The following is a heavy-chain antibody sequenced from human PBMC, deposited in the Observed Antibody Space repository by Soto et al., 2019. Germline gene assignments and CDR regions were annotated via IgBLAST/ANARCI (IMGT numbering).Heavy chain of an antibody. V-gene: IGHV3-30-3*01. D-gene: IGHD3-22*01. Sequence: PGGSLRLSCAASGFTLSNYAMHWARQAPGKGLEWVALISYDGSNKYDADSVKGRFTISRDDSKNTLYLQMNSLRAEDTAVYYCARSPRGYYYPYYYYYGMDVWGQGTTVTVSS. CDR2: ISYDGSNK. CDR3: ARSPRGYYYPYYYYYGMDV. CDR1: GFTLSNYA. J-gene: IGHJ6*02.